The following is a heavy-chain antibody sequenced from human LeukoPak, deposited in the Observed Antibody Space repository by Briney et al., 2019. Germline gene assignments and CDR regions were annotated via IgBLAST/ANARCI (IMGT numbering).Heavy chain of an antibody. V-gene: IGHV4-38-2*01. Sequence: PSETLSLTCAVSGYSISSGYDWGWIRQPPGKGLEWIGSIYHSGSTYYNPSLKSRVTISVDTSKNQFSLKLSSMTAADTAVYYCARHVTGGYCSSTSCRINWFDPWGQGTLVTVSS. D-gene: IGHD2-2*01. CDR3: ARHVTGGYCSSTSCRINWFDP. CDR2: IYHSGST. CDR1: GYSISSGYD. J-gene: IGHJ5*02.